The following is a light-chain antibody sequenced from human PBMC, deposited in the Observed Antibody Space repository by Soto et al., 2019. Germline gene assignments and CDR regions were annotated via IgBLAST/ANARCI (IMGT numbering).Light chain of an antibody. J-gene: IGKJ1*01. CDR2: KAS. Sequence: DIQMTQSPSTLSASVGARVTITCRASQSISSWLAWYQQKPGKAPKLLIYKASSLESGVPSRFRGSGSGTEFTLTISSLQPDDFATYYCQQYNSYSWTFGQGTKVEIK. CDR1: QSISSW. V-gene: IGKV1-5*03. CDR3: QQYNSYSWT.